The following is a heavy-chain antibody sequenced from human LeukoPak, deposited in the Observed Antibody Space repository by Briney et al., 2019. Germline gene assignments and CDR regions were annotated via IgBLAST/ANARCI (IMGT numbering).Heavy chain of an antibody. J-gene: IGHJ5*02. Sequence: GSLRLSCAASGFTFDDYGMSWVRQAPGKGLEWVSGINWNGGSTGYADSVKGRFTISRDNAKNSLYLQMNSLRAEDTALYHCARDVYSSSSYNWFDPWGQGTLVTVSS. V-gene: IGHV3-20*01. CDR1: GFTFDDYG. CDR3: ARDVYSSSSYNWFDP. D-gene: IGHD6-6*01. CDR2: INWNGGST.